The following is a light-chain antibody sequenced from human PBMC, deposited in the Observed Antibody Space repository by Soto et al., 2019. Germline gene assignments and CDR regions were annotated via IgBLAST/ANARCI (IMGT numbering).Light chain of an antibody. J-gene: IGKJ5*01. CDR2: AAS. Sequence: DIQMTQSPSSLSASVGDRVTITYRANQDISYYLAWYQQKQGKVPKLXXYAASTLQSGVPSRFSGSGSGTDFTLTISSLQPEDFAVYYCQQYNNWPPITFGQGTRLEIK. V-gene: IGKV1-27*01. CDR3: QQYNNWPPIT. CDR1: QDISYY.